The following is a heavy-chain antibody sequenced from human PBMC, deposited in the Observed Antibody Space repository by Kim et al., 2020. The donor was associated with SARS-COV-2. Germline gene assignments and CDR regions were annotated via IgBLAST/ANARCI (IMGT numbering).Heavy chain of an antibody. D-gene: IGHD6-19*01. J-gene: IGHJ4*02. V-gene: IGHV3-7*03. CDR3: ARKYSSGWYAY. CDR2: K. Sequence: KYYVESVKGRFTTARDNAKNALYLQMNRLRAEGTAVYYCARKYSSGWYAYWGQGTLVTVSS.